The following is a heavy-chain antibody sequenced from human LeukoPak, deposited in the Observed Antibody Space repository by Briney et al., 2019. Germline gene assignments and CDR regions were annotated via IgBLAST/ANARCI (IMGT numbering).Heavy chain of an antibody. V-gene: IGHV1-69*13. CDR1: GGTFIIYA. CDR3: ARAYSSSYWSDP. Sequence: GASVTVSCKASGGTFIIYAISWVRQAPGQGLEWMGGIIPIFGTANYAQKFQGRVTITADESTSTAYMELSSLRSEDTAVYYCARAYSSSYWSDPWGQGTLVTVSS. D-gene: IGHD6-6*01. J-gene: IGHJ5*02. CDR2: IIPIFGTA.